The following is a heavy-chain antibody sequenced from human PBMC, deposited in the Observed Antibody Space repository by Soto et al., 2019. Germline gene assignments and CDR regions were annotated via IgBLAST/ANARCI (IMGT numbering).Heavy chain of an antibody. CDR3: ARYNAASGTYYFDY. CDR2: INHRGSA. J-gene: IGHJ4*02. CDR1: GASVSSTYW. V-gene: IGHV4-4*02. Sequence: QVELQESGPGLVKPSGTLSLNCAISGASVSSTYWWSWVRQPPGKGPEWIGEINHRGSANYTPSLKRRVTMSLESSKSQFSVTLTSVTAADTAVYFCARYNAASGTYYFDYWGRGALITVSS. D-gene: IGHD6-13*01.